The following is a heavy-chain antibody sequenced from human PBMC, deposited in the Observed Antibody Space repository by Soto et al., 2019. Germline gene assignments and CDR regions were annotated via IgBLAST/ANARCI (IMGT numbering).Heavy chain of an antibody. J-gene: IGHJ4*02. CDR2: IIPIFGTA. CDR1: GGTFSRHA. V-gene: IGHV1-69*01. CDR3: ARGWGYDSTDYYYAY. D-gene: IGHD3-22*01. Sequence: QVQLVQSGAEVRKPGSSVKVSCKASGGTFSRHAISWVRQAPGQGLEWMGGIIPIFGTANHAQKFQGRVMIIADESTSTVYMELSSLRSEDTAIYSCARGWGYDSTDYYYAYWGQGTLVIVSS.